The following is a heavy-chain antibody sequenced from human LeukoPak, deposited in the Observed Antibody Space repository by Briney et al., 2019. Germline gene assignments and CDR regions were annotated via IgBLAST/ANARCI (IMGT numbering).Heavy chain of an antibody. V-gene: IGHV4-39*01. D-gene: IGHD3-22*01. J-gene: IGHJ4*02. CDR2: IYYSGST. CDR3: ARVVMRGGVDY. CDR1: GGSISSSSYY. Sequence: SETLSLTCTVSGGSISSSSYYWGWIRQPPGKGLEWIGSIYYSGSTYYNPSLKSRVTISVDTSKNQFSLKLSSVTAADTAVYYCARVVMRGGVDYWGQGTLVTVSS.